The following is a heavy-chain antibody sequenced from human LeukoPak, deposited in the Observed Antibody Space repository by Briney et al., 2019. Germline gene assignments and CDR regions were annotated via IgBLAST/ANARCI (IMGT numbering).Heavy chain of an antibody. Sequence: ASVKVSCKASGYTFTSYYMRWVRQASGQGLEWMGIINPSGGSTSYAQKFQGRVTMTRDTSTSTVYMELSSLRSEDTAVYYCARDGMVRGVPDYWGQGTLVTVSS. CDR1: GYTFTSYY. V-gene: IGHV1-46*01. CDR2: INPSGGST. J-gene: IGHJ4*02. CDR3: ARDGMVRGVPDY. D-gene: IGHD3-10*01.